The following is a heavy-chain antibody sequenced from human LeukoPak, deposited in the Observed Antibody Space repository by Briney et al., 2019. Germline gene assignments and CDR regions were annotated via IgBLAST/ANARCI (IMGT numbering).Heavy chain of an antibody. CDR1: GFTFSSYS. CDR3: ARDPDYYDSSGYSDDAFNI. V-gene: IGHV3-21*01. CDR2: ISSSSSYI. D-gene: IGHD3-22*01. Sequence: GGSLRLSCAASGFTFSSYSMNWVRQAPGKGLEWVSSISSSSSYIYYADSVKGRFTISRDNAKNSLYLQMNSLRAEDTAVYYCARDPDYYDSSGYSDDAFNIWGQGTMVTVSS. J-gene: IGHJ3*02.